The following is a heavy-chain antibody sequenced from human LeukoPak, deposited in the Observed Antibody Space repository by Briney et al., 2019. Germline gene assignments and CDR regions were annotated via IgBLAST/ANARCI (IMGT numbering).Heavy chain of an antibody. D-gene: IGHD3-22*01. CDR2: IYYSGST. V-gene: IGHV4-39*01. CDR3: ARRVVGNYYDSSGYYYSGYFDY. J-gene: IGHJ4*02. CDR1: GGSISSSSYY. Sequence: ASETLSLTCTVSGGSISSSSYYWDWIRQPPGKGLEWIGSIYYSGSTYYNPSLKSRVTISVDTSKNQFSLKLSSVTAADTAVYYCARRVVGNYYDSSGYYYSGYFDYWGQGTLVTVSS.